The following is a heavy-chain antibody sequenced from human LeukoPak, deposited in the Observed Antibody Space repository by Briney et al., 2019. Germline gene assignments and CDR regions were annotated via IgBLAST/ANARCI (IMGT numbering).Heavy chain of an antibody. CDR3: ARSMDIVATTEPFDY. J-gene: IGHJ6*04. V-gene: IGHV5-51*01. CDR1: GYSFTSYW. Sequence: GESLKISCKGSGYSFTSYWIGWVRQMPGKGLEWMGIIYPGDSDTRYSPSFQGQVTISADKSISTAYLQWSSLKASDTAMYYCARSMDIVATTEPFDYWGKGTTVTVSS. CDR2: IYPGDSDT. D-gene: IGHD5-12*01.